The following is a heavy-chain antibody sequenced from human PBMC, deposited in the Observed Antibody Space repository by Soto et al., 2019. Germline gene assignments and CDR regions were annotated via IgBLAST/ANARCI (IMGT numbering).Heavy chain of an antibody. D-gene: IGHD1-26*01. CDR3: GSGSPASFEF. J-gene: IGHJ4*02. Sequence: GGSLRLSCAASGFTFSSYGMHWVRQAPGKGLEWVAVISYDGSNEYYADYVKGRFAISRDNSKNTLYLQMNSLRDEDTAVYYCGSGSPASFEFWGQGTLVTVSS. V-gene: IGHV3-30*03. CDR1: GFTFSSYG. CDR2: ISYDGSNE.